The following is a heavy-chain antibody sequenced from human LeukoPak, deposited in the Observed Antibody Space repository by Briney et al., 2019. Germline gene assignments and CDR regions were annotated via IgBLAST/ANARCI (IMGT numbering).Heavy chain of an antibody. CDR3: ASDRSGSYYTFDM. V-gene: IGHV4-59*13. Sequence: PSETLSLTCNISDAYIGSSFWSWIRLPPGKGLECIGSISYRGRTNYSPSLNSRATMSMDTSKSQLSLVLTSVTAADTALYYCASDRSGSYYTFDMWGQGTMVTVSS. D-gene: IGHD1-26*01. CDR1: DAYIGSSF. CDR2: ISYRGRT. J-gene: IGHJ3*02.